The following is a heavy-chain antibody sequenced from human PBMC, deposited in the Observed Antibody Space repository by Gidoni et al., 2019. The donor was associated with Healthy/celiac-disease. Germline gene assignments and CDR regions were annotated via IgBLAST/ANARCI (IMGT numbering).Heavy chain of an antibody. CDR1: GGTFSSYA. CDR2: IIPILGIA. V-gene: IGHV1-69*04. CDR3: ARSVRGDERRSAFDI. Sequence: QVPLVQSGAEVKKPGSSVKVSCKASGGTFSSYAISWVRQAPGQGLEWMGRIIPILGIANYAQKFQGRVTITADKSTSTAYMELSSLRSEDTAVYYCARSVRGDERRSAFDIWGQGTMVTVSS. J-gene: IGHJ3*02. D-gene: IGHD2-21*01.